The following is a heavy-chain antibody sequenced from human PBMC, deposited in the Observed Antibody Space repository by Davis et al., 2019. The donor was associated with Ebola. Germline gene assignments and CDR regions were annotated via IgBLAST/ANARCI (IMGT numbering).Heavy chain of an antibody. CDR3: ARLWVNGYYYYYGMDV. D-gene: IGHD4-23*01. Sequence: GGSLRLSCAASGFTFSGSAMHWVRQASGKGLEWVGRIRSKANSYATAYAASVKGRFTISRDDSKNTAYLQMNSLKTEDTAVYYCARLWVNGYYYYYGMDVWGQGTTVTVSS. V-gene: IGHV3-73*01. CDR1: GFTFSGSA. J-gene: IGHJ6*02. CDR2: IRSKANSYAT.